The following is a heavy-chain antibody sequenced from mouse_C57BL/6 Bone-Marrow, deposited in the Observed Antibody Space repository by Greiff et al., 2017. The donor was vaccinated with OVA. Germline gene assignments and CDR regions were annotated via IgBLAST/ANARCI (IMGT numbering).Heavy chain of an antibody. J-gene: IGHJ2*01. CDR2: IYPGSGST. CDR3: ARKSDSNYVFDY. D-gene: IGHD2-5*01. CDR1: GYTFTSYW. Sequence: VQLQQPGAELVKPGASVKMSCKASGYTFTSYWITWVKQRPGQGLEWIGDIYPGSGSTNYNEKFKSKATLTVDTSSSTAYMQLSSLTSEDSAVDYWARKSDSNYVFDYWGQGTTLTVSS. V-gene: IGHV1-55*01.